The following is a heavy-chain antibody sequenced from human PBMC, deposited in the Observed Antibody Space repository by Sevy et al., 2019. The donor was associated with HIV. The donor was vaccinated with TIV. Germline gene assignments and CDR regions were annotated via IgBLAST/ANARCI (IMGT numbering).Heavy chain of an antibody. J-gene: IGHJ4*02. CDR2: IITRFGTA. Sequence: ASVKVSCKVSGGSFSNSDVIWVRQAPGQGLEWMGRIITRFGTANYAQRFQGRVTITADESTRTVFMVLSRLRSEATALFYCARVGGAREGYDYVGSSFIDHWGQGTLVTVSS. V-gene: IGHV1-69*13. CDR1: GGSFSNSD. D-gene: IGHD3-16*01. CDR3: ARVGGAREGYDYVGSSFIDH.